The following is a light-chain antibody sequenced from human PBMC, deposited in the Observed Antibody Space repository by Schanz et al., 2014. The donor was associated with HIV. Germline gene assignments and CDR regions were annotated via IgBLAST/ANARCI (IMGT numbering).Light chain of an antibody. Sequence: QSVLTQPLSASGTPGQRVNMSCSGSSSNIGTNTVNSYQHLPGTAPKLLIYRNNRRPSGVPDRFSGSKSGTSASLAISGLQSEDEADYYCAAWDDSLNGVVFGGGTKLTVL. V-gene: IGLV1-44*01. CDR3: AAWDDSLNGVV. J-gene: IGLJ3*02. CDR1: SSNIGTNT. CDR2: RNN.